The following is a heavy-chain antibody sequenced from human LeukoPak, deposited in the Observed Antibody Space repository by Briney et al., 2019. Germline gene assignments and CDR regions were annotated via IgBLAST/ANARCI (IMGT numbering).Heavy chain of an antibody. V-gene: IGHV4-38-2*02. D-gene: IGHD4-23*01. J-gene: IGHJ4*02. CDR3: ARGSDYGRNSDYFDW. CDR2: IYHTGTT. CDR1: GYSVMRGYY. Sequence: PSETLSLTCTVSGYSVMRGYYWGWIRQPPGKELEWIGSIYHTGTTFYSPSLRGRVIISLETSKKQFSLRLTSVTAADTAFYFCARGSDYGRNSDYFDWWGQGPLVTVSS.